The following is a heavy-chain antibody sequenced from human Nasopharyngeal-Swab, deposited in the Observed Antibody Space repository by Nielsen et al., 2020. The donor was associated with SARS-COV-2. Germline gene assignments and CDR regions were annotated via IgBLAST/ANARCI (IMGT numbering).Heavy chain of an antibody. Sequence: SLKISCAASGFTFDDYAMHWVRQAPEKGLEWVSGITWNSGVGYTDSVKGRFTISRDNARNSLYLQMNSLRADDTALYYCTKGRADYSNPSFDNWGQGTLVTVSS. J-gene: IGHJ4*02. CDR3: TKGRADYSNPSFDN. CDR1: GFTFDDYA. D-gene: IGHD4/OR15-4a*01. CDR2: ITWNSGV. V-gene: IGHV3-9*01.